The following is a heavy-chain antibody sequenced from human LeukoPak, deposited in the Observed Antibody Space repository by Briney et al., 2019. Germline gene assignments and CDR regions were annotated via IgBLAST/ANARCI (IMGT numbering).Heavy chain of an antibody. V-gene: IGHV4-38-2*02. CDR3: ARAGAWQIDP. J-gene: IGHJ5*02. Sequence: SETLSLTCTVSGYSISSGYYWGWIRQPPGKGLEWIGSIYYSGSTNYNPSLKSRVTISVDKSKNQFSLKLKSVTAADTAVYYCARAGAWQIDPWGQGTLVTVSS. CDR2: IYYSGST. CDR1: GYSISSGYY. D-gene: IGHD3-10*01.